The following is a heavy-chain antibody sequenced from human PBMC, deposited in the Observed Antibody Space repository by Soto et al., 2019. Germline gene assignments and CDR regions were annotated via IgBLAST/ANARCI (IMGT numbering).Heavy chain of an antibody. J-gene: IGHJ4*02. CDR3: ARDSNAHFDY. Sequence: GGSLRLSCAVSGFSFSSYLMSWVRQAPERGLEWVATIAHDGSEKFYVDSVKGRFTISRDNTKNSLYLQMNSLRAEDTALYYYARDSNAHFDYWGQGTMVTVSS. V-gene: IGHV3-7*01. D-gene: IGHD7-27*01. CDR2: IAHDGSEK. CDR1: GFSFSSYL.